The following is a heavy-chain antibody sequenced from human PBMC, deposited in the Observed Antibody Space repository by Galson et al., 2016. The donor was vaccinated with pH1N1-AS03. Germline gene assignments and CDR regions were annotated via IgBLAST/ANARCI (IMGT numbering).Heavy chain of an antibody. V-gene: IGHV3-7*03. CDR3: ARMQWLLPQYYFNC. J-gene: IGHJ4*02. Sequence: SLRLSCAASGFTFSTYWMMWVRQAPGKGLEWVANINHDGGEKYYVDSVKDRFTISRDNAKNSLFLQMDSLRAEDTAVYFCARMQWLLPQYYFNCWGQGTLITVSS. D-gene: IGHD6-19*01. CDR1: GFTFSTYW. CDR2: INHDGGEK.